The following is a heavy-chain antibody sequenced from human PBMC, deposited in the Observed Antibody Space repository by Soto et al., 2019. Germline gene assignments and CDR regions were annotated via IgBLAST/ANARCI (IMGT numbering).Heavy chain of an antibody. Sequence: AASVKVSCKASGYTFTSYGISWVRQAPGQGLEWMGWISAYSSNTNYAQKLQGRLTMTTDTSTSTAYMELRSLRSDDTAVYYCARDADILTGYYTSGWFDPWGQGTLVTVSS. CDR3: ARDADILTGYYTSGWFDP. CDR1: GYTFTSYG. CDR2: ISAYSSNT. D-gene: IGHD3-9*01. J-gene: IGHJ5*02. V-gene: IGHV1-18*01.